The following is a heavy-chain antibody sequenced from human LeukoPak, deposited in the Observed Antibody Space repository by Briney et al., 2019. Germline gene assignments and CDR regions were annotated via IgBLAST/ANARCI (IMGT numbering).Heavy chain of an antibody. V-gene: IGHV4-59*01. CDR1: GGSISSYY. J-gene: IGHJ6*03. CDR2: IYYSGST. Sequence: SETLSLTCTVSGGSISSYYWSWIRQPPGKGLEWIGYIYYSGSTNYNPSLKSRVTISVDTSKNQFSLKLSSVTAADTAVYYCARVFKNCSGGSCYLGYYYYYMDVWGKGTTVTVSS. D-gene: IGHD2-15*01. CDR3: ARVFKNCSGGSCYLGYYYYYMDV.